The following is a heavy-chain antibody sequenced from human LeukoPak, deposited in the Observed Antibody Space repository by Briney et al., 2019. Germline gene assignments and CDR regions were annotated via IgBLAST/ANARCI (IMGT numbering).Heavy chain of an antibody. CDR3: ARDGDSGDYAY. Sequence: PSETLSLTCTVSGGSISSGSYYWCWIRQPAGKGLEWIGRIYTSGSTNYNSSLKSRVTISADTSKNQFSLKLTSVTAADTAVYYCARDGDSGDYAYWGQGTLVTVSS. V-gene: IGHV4-61*02. CDR1: GGSISSGSYY. J-gene: IGHJ4*02. D-gene: IGHD4-17*01. CDR2: IYTSGST.